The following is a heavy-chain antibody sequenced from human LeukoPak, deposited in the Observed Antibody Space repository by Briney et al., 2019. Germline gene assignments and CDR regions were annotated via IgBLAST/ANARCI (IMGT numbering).Heavy chain of an antibody. J-gene: IGHJ3*02. Sequence: PSETLSLTCTVSGGSISSYYWSWIRQPAGKGLEWIGRIYTSGSTNYNPSLKSRVTISVDTSKNQFSLRLTSVTAADTAVYYCARAVWSGWEAFDIWGQGTMVTVSS. CDR3: ARAVWSGWEAFDI. V-gene: IGHV4-4*07. D-gene: IGHD3-3*01. CDR1: GGSISSYY. CDR2: IYTSGST.